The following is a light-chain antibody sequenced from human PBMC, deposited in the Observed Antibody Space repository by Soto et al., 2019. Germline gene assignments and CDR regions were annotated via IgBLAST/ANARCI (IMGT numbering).Light chain of an antibody. CDR2: AAS. Sequence: IQLTQSPSSLSASVGDRVTITCRASQGISSYLAWYQQKPGKAPKLLIYAASTLQSGVPSRFSGSGSGTDFTLMISRVEAEDVGVYYCLQGTHWPYTFGQGTKLEIK. J-gene: IGKJ2*01. CDR1: QGISSY. CDR3: LQGTHWPYT. V-gene: IGKV1-9*01.